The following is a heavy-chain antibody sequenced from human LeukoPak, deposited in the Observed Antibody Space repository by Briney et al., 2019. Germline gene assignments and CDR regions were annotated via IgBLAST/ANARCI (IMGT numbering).Heavy chain of an antibody. J-gene: IGHJ4*02. V-gene: IGHV4-61*02. CDR2: IYTSGST. D-gene: IGHD5-18*01. Sequence: SETLSLTCTVSGGSISSGSYYWSWIRQPAGKGLEWIGCIYTSGSTNYNPSLKSRVTISVDTSKNQFSLKLSSVTAADTAVYYCARLNTAMPRRYFDYWGQGTLVTVSS. CDR3: ARLNTAMPRRYFDY. CDR1: GGSISSGSYY.